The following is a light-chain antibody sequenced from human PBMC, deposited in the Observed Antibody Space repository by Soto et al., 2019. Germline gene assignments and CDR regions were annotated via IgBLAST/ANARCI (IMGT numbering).Light chain of an antibody. CDR2: AAS. J-gene: IGKJ5*01. V-gene: IGKV1-6*01. CDR1: QGMRND. CDR3: LQNYNYPYT. Sequence: GDRVTISCRASQGMRNDLSWYQQKPGKAPKLLIYAASSLESGVPSRFSGSGSGTDFTLTISSLQPEDFATYYCLQNYNYPYTFGQGTRLEIK.